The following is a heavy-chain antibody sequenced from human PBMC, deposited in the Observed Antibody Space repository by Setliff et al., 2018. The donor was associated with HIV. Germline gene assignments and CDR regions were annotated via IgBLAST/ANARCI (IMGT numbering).Heavy chain of an antibody. CDR3: ARGQFIPAAERDAYFDY. V-gene: IGHV1-18*01. Sequence: ASVKVSCKASGYSFTSYGVSWVRQAPGQGLEWMGWISAYNVNTNYAQKFQGRVTITTDGFTTTAYMELSSLTSEDTAVYYCARGQFIPAAERDAYFDYWGQGTLVTVSS. J-gene: IGHJ4*02. D-gene: IGHD6-13*01. CDR1: GYSFTSYG. CDR2: ISAYNVNT.